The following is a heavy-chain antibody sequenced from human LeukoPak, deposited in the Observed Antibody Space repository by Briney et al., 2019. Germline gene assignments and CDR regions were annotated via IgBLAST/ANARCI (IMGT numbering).Heavy chain of an antibody. J-gene: IGHJ4*02. D-gene: IGHD3-10*01. CDR3: ARVRATITMVRGVITRELDY. Sequence: GASVKVSCKASGYTYTGYYMHWVRQAPGQGLEWMGWINPNSGGTNYAQKFQGRVTMTRDTSISTAYMELSRLRSDDTAVYYCARVRATITMVRGVITRELDYWGQGTLVTVSS. V-gene: IGHV1-2*02. CDR1: GYTYTGYY. CDR2: INPNSGGT.